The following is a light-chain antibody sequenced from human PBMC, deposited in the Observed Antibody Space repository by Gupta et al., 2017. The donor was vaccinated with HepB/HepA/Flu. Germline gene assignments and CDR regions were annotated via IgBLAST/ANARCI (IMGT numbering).Light chain of an antibody. CDR1: QTISTF. CDR2: VAS. Sequence: IQMTQSPSSLSASEGDRVTITCRASQTISTFVNWYQQKPGKAPKLLIHVASSLQSGVPSRFSGSGSGTDFTLTISSLQPEDFATYYCQQSYSTPRTFGQGTKVEIK. CDR3: QQSYSTPRT. J-gene: IGKJ1*01. V-gene: IGKV1-39*01.